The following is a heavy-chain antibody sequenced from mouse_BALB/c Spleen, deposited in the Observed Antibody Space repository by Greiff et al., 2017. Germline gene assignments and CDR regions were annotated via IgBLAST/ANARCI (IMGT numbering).Heavy chain of an antibody. CDR3: ARGAYYGSSWGY. CDR1: GYSITSGYY. J-gene: IGHJ2*01. V-gene: IGHV3-6*02. CDR2: ISYDGSN. Sequence: DVQLQESGPGLVKPSQSLSLTCSVTGYSITSGYYWNWIRQFPGNKLEWMGYISYDGSNNYNPSLKNRISITRDTSKNQFFLKLNSVTTEDTATYYCARGAYYGSSWGYWGQGTTLTVSS. D-gene: IGHD1-1*01.